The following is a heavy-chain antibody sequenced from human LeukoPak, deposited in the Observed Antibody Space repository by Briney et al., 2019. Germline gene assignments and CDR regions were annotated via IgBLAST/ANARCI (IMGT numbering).Heavy chain of an antibody. D-gene: IGHD3-22*01. V-gene: IGHV3-23*01. Sequence: GGSLRLSCAASGFIFSSYTMNWVRQAPGKGLEWVPSISASGGTTNYADSVKGRFTISRDNSKNTVYLQMNSLRAEDTAIYYCAKHNYYDSSGTLDYWGQGTLVTVSS. CDR3: AKHNYYDSSGTLDY. CDR2: ISASGGTT. CDR1: GFIFSSYT. J-gene: IGHJ4*02.